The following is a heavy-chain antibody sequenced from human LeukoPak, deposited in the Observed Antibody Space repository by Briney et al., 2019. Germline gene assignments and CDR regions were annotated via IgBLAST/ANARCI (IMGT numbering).Heavy chain of an antibody. D-gene: IGHD6-6*01. Sequence: GGSLRLSCGASGFTFINYWRSGVRQARGKGREGVANINQDGTVKYYVDSVKGRFTISRDNAKKSVYLQVDSPRAEDTAVYCCARIGYSSSSFDYWGKGSLVTVSS. CDR3: ARIGYSSSSFDY. V-gene: IGHV3-7*01. CDR1: GFTFINYW. CDR2: INQDGTVK. J-gene: IGHJ4*02.